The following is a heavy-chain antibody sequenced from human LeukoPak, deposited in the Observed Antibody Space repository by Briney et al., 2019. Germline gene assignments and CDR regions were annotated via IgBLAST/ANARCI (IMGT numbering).Heavy chain of an antibody. CDR2: INPSGGST. Sequence: ASVKVSCKASGYTFTSYYMHWVRQAPGQGLEWMRIINPSGGSTSYAQKFQGRVTMTRDMSTSTVYMELSSLRSEDTAVYYCARDLTSAGGGFDYWGQGTLVTVSS. J-gene: IGHJ4*02. V-gene: IGHV1-46*01. CDR3: ARDLTSAGGGFDY. CDR1: GYTFTSYY. D-gene: IGHD4-17*01.